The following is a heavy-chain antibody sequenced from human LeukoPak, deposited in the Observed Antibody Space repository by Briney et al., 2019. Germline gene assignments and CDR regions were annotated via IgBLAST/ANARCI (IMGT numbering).Heavy chain of an antibody. V-gene: IGHV4-34*01. CDR2: INHSGST. Sequence: SETLSLTCAVYGGSFSGYYWSWVRQPPGKGLEWIGEINHSGSTNYNPSLKSRVTISVDTSKNQFSLKLSSVTAADTAVYYCASSMGCGDDCPLAIDYWGQGTLVTVSS. CDR1: GGSFSGYY. J-gene: IGHJ4*02. D-gene: IGHD2-21*02. CDR3: ASSMGCGDDCPLAIDY.